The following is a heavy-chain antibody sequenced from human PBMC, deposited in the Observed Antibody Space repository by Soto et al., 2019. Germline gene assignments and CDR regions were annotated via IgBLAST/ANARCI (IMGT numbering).Heavy chain of an antibody. CDR1: GGTFNTYT. J-gene: IGHJ1*01. CDR3: ARIPRYSFPTSDPLDN. V-gene: IGHV1-69*01. CDR2: IIPIFGTT. D-gene: IGHD1-26*01. Sequence: QVQLVQSGTDVKKPGSSVTVSCKASGGTFNTYTFGWVRQAPGQGLEWMGSIIPIFGTTHYAQSFQGRLSITADQSSTTTYMELRSLTSHDTALYYCARIPRYSFPTSDPLDNWGQGTLVTVSS.